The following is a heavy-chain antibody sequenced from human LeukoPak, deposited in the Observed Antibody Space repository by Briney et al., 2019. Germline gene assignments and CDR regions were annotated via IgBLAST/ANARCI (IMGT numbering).Heavy chain of an antibody. J-gene: IGHJ5*02. Sequence: ASVKVSRKAAGYTFTSYARNWGRQAPGQGLEWMGWINTNTGNPTYAQGFTGRFVFSLETSVSTAYLQISSLKAEDTAVYYCAYQKGDCSGGSCYYKWFDPWGQGTLVTVSS. CDR3: AYQKGDCSGGSCYYKWFDP. CDR1: GYTFTSYA. D-gene: IGHD2-15*01. V-gene: IGHV7-4-1*02. CDR2: INTNTGNP.